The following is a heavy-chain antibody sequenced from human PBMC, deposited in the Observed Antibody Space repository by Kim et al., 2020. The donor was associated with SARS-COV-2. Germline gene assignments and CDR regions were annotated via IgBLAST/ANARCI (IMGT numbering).Heavy chain of an antibody. D-gene: IGHD4-17*01. V-gene: IGHV3-30*03. Sequence: GGSLRLSRAPTRFAISDYGFHWVRQAPGKGLEWVAVTSYDGSYNDYAASVKGRFSVSRDKSRNMVYLQMNGLRQEDAAIYYCSISTTGEGMDVWCPGTTV. CDR2: TSYDGSYN. CDR1: RFAISDYG. CDR3: SISTTGEGMDV. J-gene: IGHJ6*02.